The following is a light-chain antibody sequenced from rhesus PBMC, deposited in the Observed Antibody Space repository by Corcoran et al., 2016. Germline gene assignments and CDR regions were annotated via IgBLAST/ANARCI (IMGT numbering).Light chain of an antibody. V-gene: IGKV1-25*01. CDR1: QGISSY. CDR3: QQHNSYPRT. Sequence: DIQMTQSPSSLSASVGDRVTITCRASQGISSYLAWYQKKPGKALKLLIYAASTLQSGVPSRFSGSGSGTDFTLTISSLQPEDFATYYCQQHNSYPRTFGQGTKVEIK. J-gene: IGKJ1*01. CDR2: AAS.